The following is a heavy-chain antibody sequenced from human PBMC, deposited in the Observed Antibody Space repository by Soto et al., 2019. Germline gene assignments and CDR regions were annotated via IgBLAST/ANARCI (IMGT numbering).Heavy chain of an antibody. V-gene: IGHV1-8*01. CDR1: GFTFTSYD. J-gene: IGHJ6*02. Sequence: QVQLVESGGGVVQPGASLTLSCMTSGFTFTSYDINWVRQATGQGLEWMGWMNPNSGNTGYAQKFQGRVTMTRNTSISTAYMELSSLRSEDTAVYYCARERGGMDVWGQGTTVTVSS. D-gene: IGHD3-10*01. CDR2: MNPNSGNT. CDR3: ARERGGMDV.